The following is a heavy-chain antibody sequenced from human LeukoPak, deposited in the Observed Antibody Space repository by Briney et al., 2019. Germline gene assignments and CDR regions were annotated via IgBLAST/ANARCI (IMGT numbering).Heavy chain of an antibody. CDR1: GYTFTSYD. V-gene: IGHV1-18*01. J-gene: IGHJ4*02. CDR2: ISAYNGNT. CDR3: ARDPVADHFDY. Sequence: ASVKVSCKASGYTFTSYDINWVRQATGQGLEWMGWISAYNGNTNYAQKLQGRVTMTTDTSTSTAYMELRSLRSDDTAVYYCARDPVADHFDYWGQGTLVTVSS. D-gene: IGHD6-19*01.